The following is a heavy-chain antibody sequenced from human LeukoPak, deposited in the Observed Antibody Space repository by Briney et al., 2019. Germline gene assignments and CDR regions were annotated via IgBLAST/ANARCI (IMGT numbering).Heavy chain of an antibody. V-gene: IGHV3-33*01. J-gene: IGHJ4*02. CDR2: IWYDGTNK. CDR3: AREGYCTSTSCQYYFDY. Sequence: PGGSLRLSCAASGFTFSSYDIHWVRQAPGKGLEWVAVIWYDGTNKYYADSVKGRFTISRDNSRNTLYLQLNSLRAEDTAVYYCAREGYCTSTSCQYYFDYWGQGTLVTVSS. D-gene: IGHD2-2*01. CDR1: GFTFSSYD.